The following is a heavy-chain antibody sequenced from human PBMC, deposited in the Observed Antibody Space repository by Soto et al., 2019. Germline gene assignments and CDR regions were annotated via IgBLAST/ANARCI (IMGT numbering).Heavy chain of an antibody. V-gene: IGHV1-18*01. D-gene: IGHD3-10*01. J-gene: IGHJ4*02. CDR1: GYTFINYN. CDR3: ARDPSSSGRSGHDF. CDR2: MNLFNDFT. Sequence: HVQLVQSGTEVKKPGASVKVSCTASGYTFINYNIAWVRQAPGQGLEWLGWMNLFNDFTNFAQEFQDRVTLTTNKSTSTAYMELSSLGPDDTAVYFCARDPSSSGRSGHDFWGQGTLVTVSS.